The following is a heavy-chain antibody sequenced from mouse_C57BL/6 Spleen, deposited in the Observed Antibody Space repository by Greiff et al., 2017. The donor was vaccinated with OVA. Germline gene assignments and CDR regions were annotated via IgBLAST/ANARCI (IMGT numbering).Heavy chain of an antibody. V-gene: IGHV1-82*01. CDR1: GYAFSSSW. CDR3: ARGFRYYGSTDAMDY. CDR2: IYPGDGDT. J-gene: IGHJ4*01. Sequence: VKLMESGPELVKPGASVKISCKASGYAFSSSWMNWVKQRPGKGLEWIGRIYPGDGDTNYNGKFKGKATLTADKSSSTAYMQLSSLTSEDSAVYFCARGFRYYGSTDAMDYWGQGTSVTVSS. D-gene: IGHD1-1*01.